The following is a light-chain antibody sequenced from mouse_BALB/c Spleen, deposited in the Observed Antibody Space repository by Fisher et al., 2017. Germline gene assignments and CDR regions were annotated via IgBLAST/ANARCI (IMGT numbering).Light chain of an antibody. J-gene: IGKJ1*01. CDR1: SSVSSSY. V-gene: IGKV4-57-1*01. CDR3: QQWSSYPRT. Sequence: DIVLTQSPAIMSASPGEKVTMTCRASSSVSSSYLHWYQQKSSTSPKLWIYDTSKLASGVPVRFSGSGSGTSYSLTISRMEAEDAATYYCQQWSSYPRTFGGGTKLEIK. CDR2: DTS.